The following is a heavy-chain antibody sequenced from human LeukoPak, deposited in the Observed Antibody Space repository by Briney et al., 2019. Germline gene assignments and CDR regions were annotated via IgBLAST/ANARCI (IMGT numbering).Heavy chain of an antibody. V-gene: IGHV3-66*02. CDR1: GFTVSSNY. J-gene: IGHJ3*02. Sequence: GGSLRLSCAASGFTVSSNYMSWVRQAPGKGLEWVSVIYSGGSTYYADSVKGRFTISRDNSKNTLYLQMNSLRAEDTAVYCCARDPDCGGDCYSNAFDIWGQGTMVTVSS. D-gene: IGHD2-21*02. CDR2: IYSGGST. CDR3: ARDPDCGGDCYSNAFDI.